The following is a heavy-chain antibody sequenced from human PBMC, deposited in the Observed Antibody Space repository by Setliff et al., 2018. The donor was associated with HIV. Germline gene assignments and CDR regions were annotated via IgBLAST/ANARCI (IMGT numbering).Heavy chain of an antibody. CDR2: IYYIGNT. CDR3: ARVPRITTLRNAFNI. J-gene: IGHJ3*02. D-gene: IGHD3-3*01. CDR1: GGSISGGGYY. Sequence: PSETLSLTCTVSGGSISGGGYYWSWIRQHPGKGLDWIRNIYYIGNTDYNPSLKSRVTISIDTSKNQFSLKLSSVTAADTAIYYCARVPRITTLRNAFNIWGQGTMVTVSS. V-gene: IGHV4-31*03.